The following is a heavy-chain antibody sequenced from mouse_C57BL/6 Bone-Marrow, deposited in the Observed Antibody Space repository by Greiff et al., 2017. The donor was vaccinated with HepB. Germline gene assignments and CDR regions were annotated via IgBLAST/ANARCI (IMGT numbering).Heavy chain of an antibody. V-gene: IGHV5-12*01. J-gene: IGHJ4*01. D-gene: IGHD2-3*01. Sequence: EVKLVESGGGLVQPGGSLKLSCAASGFTFSDYYMYWVRQTPEKRLEWVAYISNGGGSTYYPDTVKGRFTISRDNAKNTLYLQMSRLKSEDTAMYYCAREGGIYDGYPYAMDYWGQGTSVTVSS. CDR1: GFTFSDYY. CDR3: AREGGIYDGYPYAMDY. CDR2: ISNGGGST.